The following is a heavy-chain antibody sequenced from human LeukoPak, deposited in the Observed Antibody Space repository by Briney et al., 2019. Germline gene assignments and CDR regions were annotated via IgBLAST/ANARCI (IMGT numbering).Heavy chain of an antibody. J-gene: IGHJ6*02. V-gene: IGHV4-59*02. CDR3: ANSGADYDMAV. CDR1: GGSVSGYY. D-gene: IGHD7-27*01. CDR2: IHYSGKA. Sequence: SETLSLTCSVFGGSVSGYYWTWVRQPPGKGLEWIGQIHYSGKADYNPSLKSRITISVDTSKNEISLRMSSMTAADTGIYYCANSGADYDMAVWGQGTTVTVSS.